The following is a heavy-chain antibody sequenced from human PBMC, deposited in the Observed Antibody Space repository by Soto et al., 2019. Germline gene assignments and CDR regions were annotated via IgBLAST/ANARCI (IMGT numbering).Heavy chain of an antibody. J-gene: IGHJ4*02. CDR2: IYWDDDK. CDR1: GFSLSTSGVG. D-gene: IGHD3-9*01. Sequence: QITLKESGPTLVKPTQTLTLTCTFSGFSLSTSGVGVGWIRQPPGKALEWLALIYWDDDKRYSPSLKSRLTITKDTSKNQVVLTMTNMDPVDTATYYCAHSGYDILTGYYSDFDYWGQGTLVTVSS. V-gene: IGHV2-5*02. CDR3: AHSGYDILTGYYSDFDY.